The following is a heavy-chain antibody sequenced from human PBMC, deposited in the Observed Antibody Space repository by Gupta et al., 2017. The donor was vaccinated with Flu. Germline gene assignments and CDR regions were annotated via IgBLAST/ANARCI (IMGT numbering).Heavy chain of an antibody. CDR3: ASSTVTTIYYYYGMDV. D-gene: IGHD4-17*01. Sequence: EVQLVESGGGLVQPGGSLRLSCAASGFTFSSSEMNWVRQAPGKGLEWVSYISSSGSTIYYADSVKGRFTISRDNAKNSLYLQMNSLRAEDTAVYYCASSTVTTIYYYYGMDVWGQGTTVTVSS. V-gene: IGHV3-48*03. CDR2: ISSSGSTI. CDR1: GFTFSSSE. J-gene: IGHJ6*02.